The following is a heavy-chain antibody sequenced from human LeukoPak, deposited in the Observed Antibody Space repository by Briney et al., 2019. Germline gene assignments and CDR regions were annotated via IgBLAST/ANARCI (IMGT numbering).Heavy chain of an antibody. CDR1: GGSFSGYY. D-gene: IGHD2-2*01. V-gene: IGHV4-34*01. Sequence: SETLSLTCAVYGGSFSGYYWSWTRQPPGKGLEWIGEINHSGSTNYNPSLKSRVTISVDTSKNQFSLKLSSVTAADTAVYYCARGELLGYCSSTSCANYFDYWGQGTLVTVSS. CDR2: INHSGST. J-gene: IGHJ4*02. CDR3: ARGELLGYCSSTSCANYFDY.